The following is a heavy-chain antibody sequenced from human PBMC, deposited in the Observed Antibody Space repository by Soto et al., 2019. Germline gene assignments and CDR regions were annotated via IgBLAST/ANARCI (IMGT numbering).Heavy chain of an antibody. Sequence: QVQLVESGGGVVQPGRSLRLSCAASGFTFSSYGMHWVRQAPGKGLEWVAVISYDGSNKYYADSVKGRFTISRDNSKNPLYLQMNSLRAEDTAVYYCAKKSSDLHDYSNHFDYWGQGTLVTVSS. V-gene: IGHV3-30*18. D-gene: IGHD4-4*01. CDR2: ISYDGSNK. J-gene: IGHJ4*02. CDR3: AKKSSDLHDYSNHFDY. CDR1: GFTFSSYG.